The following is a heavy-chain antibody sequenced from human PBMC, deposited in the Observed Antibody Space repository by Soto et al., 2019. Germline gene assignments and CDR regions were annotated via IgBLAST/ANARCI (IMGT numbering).Heavy chain of an antibody. Sequence: GGSLRLSCAASGFTVSNNYISWVREAPGKGLEWVSIIYSGGSTYYADSVQGRFTISRDNSKNTLFLQMSSLRAEDTAVYYCAREGGGVYCSGGSCYGRYFDFWGQGTRVTVSS. CDR1: GFTVSNNY. CDR3: AREGGGVYCSGGSCYGRYFDF. CDR2: IYSGGST. V-gene: IGHV3-53*01. J-gene: IGHJ4*02. D-gene: IGHD2-15*01.